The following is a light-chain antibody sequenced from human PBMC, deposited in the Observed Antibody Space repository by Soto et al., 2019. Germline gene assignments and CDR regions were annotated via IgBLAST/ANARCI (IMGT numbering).Light chain of an antibody. V-gene: IGKV3-20*01. CDR2: AAS. J-gene: IGKJ4*01. CDR3: QQYGSSPLT. CDR1: QSVSSNS. Sequence: EIVMTQSPATLSVSPGERATLSCRASQSVSSNSLAWYQQKPGQAPRLLIYAASTRATGIPDRFSGSGSGTDFTLTINRLEPEDFAVYYCQQYGSSPLTFGGATKVDIK.